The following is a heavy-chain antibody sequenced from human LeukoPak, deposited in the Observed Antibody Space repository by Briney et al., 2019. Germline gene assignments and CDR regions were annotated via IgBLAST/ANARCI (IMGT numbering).Heavy chain of an antibody. Sequence: GGSLRLSCAASGFTVSSNYMSRVRQAPGKGLEWVSVIYSGGSTYYADSVKGRFTISRDNSKNTLYLQMNSLRAEDTAVYYCARSAYCGGDCYSGYFDYWGQGTLVTVSS. CDR1: GFTVSSNY. CDR3: ARSAYCGGDCYSGYFDY. J-gene: IGHJ4*02. CDR2: IYSGGST. D-gene: IGHD2-21*02. V-gene: IGHV3-53*01.